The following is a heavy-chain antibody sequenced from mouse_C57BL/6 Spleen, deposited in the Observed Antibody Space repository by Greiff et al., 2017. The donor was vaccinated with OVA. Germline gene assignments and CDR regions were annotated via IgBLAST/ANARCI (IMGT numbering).Heavy chain of an antibody. CDR1: GYTFTSYW. CDR3: ALVTTGAWFAY. Sequence: QVQLQQPGAELVMPGASVKLSCKASGYTFTSYWMHWVKQRPGQGLEWIGEIDPSDSYTNYNQKFKGKATLTVDKSSSTAYMQLSSLTSEDSAVYYCALVTTGAWFAYWGQGTLVTVSA. CDR2: IDPSDSYT. V-gene: IGHV1-69*01. D-gene: IGHD2-2*01. J-gene: IGHJ3*01.